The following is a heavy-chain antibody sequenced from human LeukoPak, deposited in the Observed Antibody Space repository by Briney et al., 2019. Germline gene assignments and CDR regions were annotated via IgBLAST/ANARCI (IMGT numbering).Heavy chain of an antibody. CDR1: GFTFSSYW. Sequence: GGSLRLSCAASGFTFSSYWMSWVRQAPGKGLEWVANIKQDGSEKYYVDSVKGRFTISRDNAKNSLYLHMNSLRAEDTAVYYCARGFRGWYAEGFDYWGQGTLVTVSS. D-gene: IGHD6-19*01. CDR3: ARGFRGWYAEGFDY. J-gene: IGHJ4*02. V-gene: IGHV3-7*01. CDR2: IKQDGSEK.